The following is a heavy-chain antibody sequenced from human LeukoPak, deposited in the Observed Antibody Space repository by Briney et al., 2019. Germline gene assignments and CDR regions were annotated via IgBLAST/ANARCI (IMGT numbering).Heavy chain of an antibody. J-gene: IGHJ4*02. Sequence: PGGSLRLSCAASGFTFSSYAMSWVRQAPGKGLEWVSSISSSSSYIYYADSVKGRFTISRDNAKNSLYLQMNSLRAEDTAVYYCASWGVNLYDYWGQGTLVTVSS. CDR3: ASWGVNLYDY. V-gene: IGHV3-21*01. D-gene: IGHD3-10*01. CDR2: ISSSSSYI. CDR1: GFTFSSYA.